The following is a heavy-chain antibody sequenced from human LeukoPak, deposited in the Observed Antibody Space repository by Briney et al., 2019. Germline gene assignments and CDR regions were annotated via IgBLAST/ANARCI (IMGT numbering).Heavy chain of an antibody. V-gene: IGHV4-39*01. Sequence: PSETLSLTCTVSGGSISSSSYYWGWIRQPPGKGLEWIGSIYYSGSTYYNPSLKSRVTISVDTSKNQFSLKLSSVTAADTAVYYCARHGIVVVPAANFDYWGQGTLVTVRS. CDR2: IYYSGST. D-gene: IGHD2-2*01. J-gene: IGHJ4*02. CDR3: ARHGIVVVPAANFDY. CDR1: GGSISSSSYY.